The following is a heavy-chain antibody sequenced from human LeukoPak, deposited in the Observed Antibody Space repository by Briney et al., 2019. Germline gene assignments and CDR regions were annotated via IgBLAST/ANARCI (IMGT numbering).Heavy chain of an antibody. V-gene: IGHV4-34*01. J-gene: IGHJ4*02. CDR2: INHSGST. CDR1: GGSFRGYY. Sequence: AETLSLTCAVYGGSFRGYYWSRIRQPPGKGLEWIGEINHSGSTNYNPSLKSRVTISVDTSKNQFSLKLGSVTAAETAVYYCASNVWGFEDWGQRTLVTVSS. CDR3: ASNVWGFED. D-gene: IGHD3-16*01.